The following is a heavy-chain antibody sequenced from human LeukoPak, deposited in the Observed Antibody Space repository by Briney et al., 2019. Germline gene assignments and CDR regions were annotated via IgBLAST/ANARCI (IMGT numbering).Heavy chain of an antibody. CDR2: ISGDGGST. J-gene: IGHJ4*02. D-gene: IGHD1-26*01. V-gene: IGHV3-43*02. CDR1: GFTFDDYA. Sequence: GGSLRLSCAASGFTFDDYAIHWVRQAPEKGLEWVSLISGDGGSTYYADSVKGRFTISRDNSKNSLYLQMNSLRTEDTALYYCAKTLSGSYDLDYWGQGTLVTVSS. CDR3: AKTLSGSYDLDY.